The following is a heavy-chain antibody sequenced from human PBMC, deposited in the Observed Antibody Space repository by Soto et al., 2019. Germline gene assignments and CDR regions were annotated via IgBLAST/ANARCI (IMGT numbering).Heavy chain of an antibody. J-gene: IGHJ4*02. CDR1: GYTFTSYG. CDR2: ISAYNGNT. CDR3: ARDRGIVIVGGTIPDY. V-gene: IGHV1-18*01. Sequence: QVQLVQSGAEVKKPGASVKVSCKASGYTFTSYGISWVRQAPGQVLEWLGWISAYNGNTNYSRNLQGRVTVNADTSTTTAYMELRSLRSDDTAVYYCARDRGIVIVGGTIPDYWGQGTLVTVSS. D-gene: IGHD1-26*01.